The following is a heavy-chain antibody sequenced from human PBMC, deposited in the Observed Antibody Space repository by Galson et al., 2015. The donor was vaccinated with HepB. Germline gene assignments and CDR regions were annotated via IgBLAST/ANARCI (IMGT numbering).Heavy chain of an antibody. CDR3: ARVPGSSGYTDY. Sequence: SLRLACAASGFTFSSYGMNWVRQSPGKGLEWVSSISSSSGYIYYADSVKGRFTISRDNSKNTLYLQMNSLRAEDTAVYYCARVPGSSGYTDYWGQGTLVTVSS. D-gene: IGHD3-22*01. CDR2: ISSSSGYI. CDR1: GFTFSSYG. V-gene: IGHV3-21*01. J-gene: IGHJ4*02.